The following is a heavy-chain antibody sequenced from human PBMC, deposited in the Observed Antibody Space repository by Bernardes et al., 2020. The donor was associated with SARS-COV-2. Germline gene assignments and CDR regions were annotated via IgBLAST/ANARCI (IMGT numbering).Heavy chain of an antibody. V-gene: IGHV3-21*01. D-gene: IGHD4-17*01. CDR1: GFTFSSYS. CDR3: ARDFGVTTVTSTPDDAFDI. J-gene: IGHJ3*02. Sequence: VEALSLSCAASGFTFSSYSMNWVRQAPGTGLEWVSSISTSSSYIYYADSVKGRFTISRDNAKNSLYLQMNSLRAEDTAVYYCARDFGVTTVTSTPDDAFDIWGRGTMVTVSS. CDR2: ISTSSSYI.